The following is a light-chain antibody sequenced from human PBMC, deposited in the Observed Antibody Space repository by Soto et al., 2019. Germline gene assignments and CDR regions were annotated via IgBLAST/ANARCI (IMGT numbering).Light chain of an antibody. J-gene: IGKJ4*01. V-gene: IGKV3-15*01. CDR1: QTINNK. Sequence: EIVATQSPATLSLSPGQRATLSCRTSQTINNKLVWYQQKPGQAPRLLIYGASTRATGIPARFSGSGSGTEFTLTISSLQSEDFSVYSCQHYNNWPLTFGGGTKVEIK. CDR3: QHYNNWPLT. CDR2: GAS.